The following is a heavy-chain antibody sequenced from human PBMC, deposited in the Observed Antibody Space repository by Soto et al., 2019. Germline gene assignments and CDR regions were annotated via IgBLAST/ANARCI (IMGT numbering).Heavy chain of an antibody. CDR3: SRGVDGYDWGDAVDS. J-gene: IGHJ3*01. Sequence: QVQLVESGGGVVQPGRSLRLSCAASGFTFSNYAMHWVRQAPGKGLEWVANILNDGTNKNYADSVKGRFTISRDNSQNTVYLRMNTRRPEDTVGYYCSRGVDGYDWGDAVDSWGKGTLVRVSS. V-gene: IGHV3-30-3*01. CDR1: GFTFSNYA. CDR2: ILNDGTNK. D-gene: IGHD3-10*02.